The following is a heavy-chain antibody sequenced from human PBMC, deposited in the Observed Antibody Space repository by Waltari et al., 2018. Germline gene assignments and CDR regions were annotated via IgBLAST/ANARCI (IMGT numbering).Heavy chain of an antibody. D-gene: IGHD6-6*01. V-gene: IGHV4-34*01. CDR3: ARPRYSSSRYYYYYYGMDV. J-gene: IGHJ6*02. Sequence: QVQLQQWGAGLLKPSETLSLTCAVYGGSFSGYYWSWIRQPTGKGLEWNGEINPSGSPNHNPAPKSRFTISVDTSKNQFSLKLSSVTAADTAVDYGARPRYSSSRYYYYYYGMDVWCQGTTVTVSS. CDR2: INPSGSP. CDR1: GGSFSGYY.